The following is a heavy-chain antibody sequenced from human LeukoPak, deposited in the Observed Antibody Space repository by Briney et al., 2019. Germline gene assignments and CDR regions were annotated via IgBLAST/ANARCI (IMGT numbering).Heavy chain of an antibody. V-gene: IGHV3-43*02. CDR3: LRESERRGWFDL. CDR1: GLITYDYA. J-gene: IGHJ5*02. CDR2: ISGDGGST. Sequence: GGSLRLSCAAPGLITYDYAIHWVRHAPRKGLEWVSLISGDGGSTFYADSVRGRFTISRDTTKNSLSLQMSSLRGEDTALYFCLRESERRGWFDLWGQG.